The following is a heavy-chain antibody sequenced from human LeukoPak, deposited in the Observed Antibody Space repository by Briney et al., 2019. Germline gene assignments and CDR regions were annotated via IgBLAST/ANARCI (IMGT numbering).Heavy chain of an antibody. V-gene: IGHV4-61*01. J-gene: IGHJ4*02. CDR2: IYYSGST. D-gene: IGHD3-16*02. CDR1: GGSVSSGSYY. Sequence: SETLSLTCTVSGGSVSSGSYYWSWIRQPPGKGLEWIGYIYYSGSTSYNPSLKSRVTISVDTSKNQFSLKLSSVTAADTAVYYCARATPNPRDIWGSYRPYYFDYWGQGTLVTVSS. CDR3: ARATPNPRDIWGSYRPYYFDY.